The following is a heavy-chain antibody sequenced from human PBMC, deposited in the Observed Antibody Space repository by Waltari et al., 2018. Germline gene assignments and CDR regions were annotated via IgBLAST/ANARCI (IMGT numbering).Heavy chain of an antibody. CDR1: GGSISSYY. CDR2: IYTSGST. J-gene: IGHJ6*03. CDR3: ARDLVTTRYYYYYYMDV. V-gene: IGHV4-4*07. Sequence: QVQLQESGPGLVKPSETLSLTCTVSGGSISSYYWSWIRQPAGKGLEWIGRIYTSGSTNYNPSLKSRVTMSVDTSKNQFSLKLSSVTAADTAVYYCARDLVTTRYYYYYYMDVWGKGTTVTVSS. D-gene: IGHD4-17*01.